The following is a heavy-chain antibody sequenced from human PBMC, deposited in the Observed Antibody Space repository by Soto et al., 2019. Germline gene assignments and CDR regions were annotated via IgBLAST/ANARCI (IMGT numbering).Heavy chain of an antibody. Sequence: EVQLVESGGGLVQPGRSLRLSCAASGFTFDDYAFHWVRQAPGKGLEWVSGISWNRGIIGYADSVQGRFTISRDNAKNSLYLQMNSLRGEDTAFYYCTRSIGPSCYSSFVYFGQGTLVTVSS. CDR2: ISWNRGII. CDR3: TRSIGPSCYSSFVY. CDR1: GFTFDDYA. V-gene: IGHV3-9*01. D-gene: IGHD2-15*01. J-gene: IGHJ4*02.